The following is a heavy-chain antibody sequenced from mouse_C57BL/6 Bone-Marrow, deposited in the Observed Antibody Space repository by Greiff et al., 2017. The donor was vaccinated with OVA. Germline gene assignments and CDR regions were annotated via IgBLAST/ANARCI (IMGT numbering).Heavy chain of an antibody. CDR2: IDPEDGDT. Sequence: VQLQQSGAELVRLGASVKLSCTASGFNIKDYYMHWVKQRPEQGLEWIGRIDPEDGDTEYAPKFQGKATMTADTSSNTAYLQLSSLTSEDTAVYYCTRWSGWFAYWGQGTLVTVSA. V-gene: IGHV14-1*01. CDR3: TRWSGWFAY. J-gene: IGHJ3*01. CDR1: GFNIKDYY. D-gene: IGHD2-3*01.